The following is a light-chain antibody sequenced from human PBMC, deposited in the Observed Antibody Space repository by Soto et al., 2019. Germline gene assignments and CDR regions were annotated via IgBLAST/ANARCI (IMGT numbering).Light chain of an antibody. Sequence: SALTQPRSVSGSRGQSVTISCTGTSSDVGNYNYVSWYQQHPGKAPKLIIYDVTERPSGVPYRFSGSKSGNTASLTIAGLQAEDEADYHCSSYAGSYTLLFGGGTKLTVL. J-gene: IGLJ2*01. CDR2: DVT. CDR3: SSYAGSYTLL. CDR1: SSDVGNYNY. V-gene: IGLV2-11*01.